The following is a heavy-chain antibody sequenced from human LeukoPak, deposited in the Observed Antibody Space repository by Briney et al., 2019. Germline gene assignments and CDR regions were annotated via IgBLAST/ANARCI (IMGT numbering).Heavy chain of an antibody. Sequence: GASVKVSCKASGYTFTGYYMHWVRQAPGQGLEWMGIINPSGGSTSFAQKFQGRVTMTRDTSASTVYMDLNSLTSEDTAVYYCAKGLDTATVILTGVDYWGQGTLVTVSS. D-gene: IGHD5-18*01. CDR3: AKGLDTATVILTGVDY. J-gene: IGHJ4*02. CDR1: GYTFTGYY. V-gene: IGHV1-46*01. CDR2: INPSGGST.